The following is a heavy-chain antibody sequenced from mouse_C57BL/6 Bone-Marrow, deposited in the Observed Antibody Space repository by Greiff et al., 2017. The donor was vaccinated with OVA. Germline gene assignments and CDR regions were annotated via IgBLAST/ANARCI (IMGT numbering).Heavy chain of an antibody. CDR2: IDPSDSYT. V-gene: IGHV1-50*01. Sequence: QVQLQQSGTVLARPGASVKMSCKTSGYTFTSYWMQWVKQRPGQGLEWIGEIDPSDSYTNYNQKFKGKATLTVDTSSSTAYMQLSSLTSEDSAVYYCASAVFAYWGQGTLVTVSA. CDR3: ASAVFAY. J-gene: IGHJ3*01. CDR1: GYTFTSYW.